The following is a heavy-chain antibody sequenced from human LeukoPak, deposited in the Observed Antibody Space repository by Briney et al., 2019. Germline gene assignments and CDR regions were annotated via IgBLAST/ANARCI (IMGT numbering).Heavy chain of an antibody. CDR1: GFTFDDYA. Sequence: GGSLRLSCAASGFTFDDYAMHWVQQAPGKGLEWVSGISWNSGSIGYADSVKGRFTISRDNAKNSLYLQMNSLRAEDTALYYCAKPLGGYSFGFDYWGQGTLVTVSS. D-gene: IGHD5-18*01. V-gene: IGHV3-9*01. CDR3: AKPLGGYSFGFDY. CDR2: ISWNSGSI. J-gene: IGHJ4*02.